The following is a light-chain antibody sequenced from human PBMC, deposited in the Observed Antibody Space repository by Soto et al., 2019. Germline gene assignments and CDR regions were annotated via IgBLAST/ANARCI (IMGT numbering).Light chain of an antibody. V-gene: IGKV1-5*01. CDR1: QSISSW. CDR3: QQLNSFPIP. J-gene: IGKJ5*01. Sequence: IQMTQSPSTLSASVGDRVTITCRASQSISSWLAWYQQKPGKAPKLLIYDASSLESGVPSRFSGSGSGTEFTLTITSLQPEDFATYYCQQLNSFPIPFGQGTRLEIK. CDR2: DAS.